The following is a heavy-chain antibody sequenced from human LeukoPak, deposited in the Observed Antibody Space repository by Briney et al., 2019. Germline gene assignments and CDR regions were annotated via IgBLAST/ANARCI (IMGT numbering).Heavy chain of an antibody. D-gene: IGHD6-13*01. Sequence: GASVKVSCTASGYTFTSYDINWVRQATGQGLEWMGWMNHNSGNTDYAQTFQGGVTMTRNTSLSTAYMELSSLTSEDSAVYYCARRLGAAGTTLHYWRQATMVTVCS. J-gene: IGHJ4*02. CDR3: ARRLGAAGTTLHY. V-gene: IGHV1-8*01. CDR2: MNHNSGNT. CDR1: GYTFTSYD.